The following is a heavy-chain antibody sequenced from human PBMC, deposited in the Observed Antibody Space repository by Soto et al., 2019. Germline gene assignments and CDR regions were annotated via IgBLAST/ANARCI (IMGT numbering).Heavy chain of an antibody. J-gene: IGHJ6*02. Sequence: QVQLVQSGAEVKKPGSSVKVSCKASGGTFSSYVISWVRQAPGQGLEWMGGIIPLFGTANYAQKFQDRGTITADESTNTAYMELTSLRYEDTAVYYCVRGEISTPYYHYYGMDVWGQGTTVTVSS. D-gene: IGHD3-10*01. V-gene: IGHV1-69*12. CDR2: IIPLFGTA. CDR1: GGTFSSYV. CDR3: VRGEISTPYYHYYGMDV.